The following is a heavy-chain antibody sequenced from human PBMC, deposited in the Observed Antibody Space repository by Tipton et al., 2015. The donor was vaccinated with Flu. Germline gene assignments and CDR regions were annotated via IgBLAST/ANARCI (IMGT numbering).Heavy chain of an antibody. J-gene: IGHJ5*02. D-gene: IGHD4-11*01. CDR2: SHQTGTN. CDR3: ARRDYSNYVSEPKNWFDP. V-gene: IGHV4-38-2*01. Sequence: TLSLTCSVSGDYIASDHYWGWIRQPPGGGLEWIGNSHQTGTNYYNPSLRSRLTISLDRPENQFSLRLTSVTAADTAVYYCARRDYSNYVSEPKNWFDPWGQGTLVTVSS. CDR1: GDYIASDHY.